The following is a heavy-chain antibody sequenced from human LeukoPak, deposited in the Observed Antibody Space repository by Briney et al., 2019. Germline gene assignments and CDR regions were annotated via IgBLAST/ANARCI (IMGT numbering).Heavy chain of an antibody. CDR1: GFTFSSYW. V-gene: IGHV3-74*01. J-gene: IGHJ5*02. CDR2: IKSDGSST. CDR3: ARVGGDDNGDYVNWFDP. D-gene: IGHD4-17*01. Sequence: GGSLRLSCAASGFTFSSYWMHWVRQAPGKGLVWVSRIKSDGSSTNYADSVRGRFTISRDNAKNTLYLRMNSLRADDTAVYYCARVGGDDNGDYVNWFDPWGQGTLVTVSS.